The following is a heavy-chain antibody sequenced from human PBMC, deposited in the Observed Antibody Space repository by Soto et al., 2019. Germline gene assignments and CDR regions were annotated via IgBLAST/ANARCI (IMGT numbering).Heavy chain of an antibody. Sequence: PEGSLRLSCAASGFTFSSYAMHWVRQAPGKGLEWVAVISYDGSNKYYADSVKGRFTISRDNSKNTLYLQMNSLRAEDTAVYYCASTLGATIGYYYYGMDVWGQGTTVTVSS. CDR3: ASTLGATIGYYYYGMDV. D-gene: IGHD1-26*01. V-gene: IGHV3-30-3*01. CDR2: ISYDGSNK. CDR1: GFTFSSYA. J-gene: IGHJ6*02.